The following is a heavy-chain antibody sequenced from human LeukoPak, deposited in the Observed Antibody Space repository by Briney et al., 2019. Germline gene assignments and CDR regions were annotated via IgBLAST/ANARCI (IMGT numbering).Heavy chain of an antibody. J-gene: IGHJ4*02. CDR2: INHSGST. D-gene: IGHD3-22*01. V-gene: IGHV4-34*01. Sequence: SGTLSLTCAVYGGSFSGYYWSWIRQPPGKGLEWIGEINHSGSTNYNPSLKSRVTISVDTSKNQFSLKLSSVTAADTAVYYCARAYYYDSSGQLGPLFDYWGQGTLVTVSS. CDR1: GGSFSGYY. CDR3: ARAYYYDSSGQLGPLFDY.